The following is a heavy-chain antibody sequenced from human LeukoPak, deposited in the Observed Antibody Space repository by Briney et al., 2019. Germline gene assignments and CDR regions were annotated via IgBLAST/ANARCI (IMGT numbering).Heavy chain of an antibody. CDR1: GFTFSSYA. CDR3: ATRDSSGSPRI. Sequence: GSLRLSCAASGFTFSSYAMSWVRPAPGKGLEWVSAISGSGGSTYYADSVKGRFTISRDNSKNTLYLQMNSLRAEDTAVYYCATRDSSGSPRIWGQGTMVTVSS. V-gene: IGHV3-23*01. J-gene: IGHJ3*02. CDR2: ISGSGGST. D-gene: IGHD3-22*01.